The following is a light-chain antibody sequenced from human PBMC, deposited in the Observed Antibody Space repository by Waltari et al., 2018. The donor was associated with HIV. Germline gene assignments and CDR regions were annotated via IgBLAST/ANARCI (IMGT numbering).Light chain of an antibody. CDR3: QVWDSRSDHWV. J-gene: IGLJ3*02. CDR1: DIGTKS. Sequence: SYVLTQPPSVSVAPGKTATFTCGGADIGTKSVHWCRQKPGQAPVVVIFGDSDRPSGIPERIAGSNSGNTATLTISRVEAGDEADYYCQVWDSRSDHWVFGGGTKLTVL. V-gene: IGLV3-21*04. CDR2: GDS.